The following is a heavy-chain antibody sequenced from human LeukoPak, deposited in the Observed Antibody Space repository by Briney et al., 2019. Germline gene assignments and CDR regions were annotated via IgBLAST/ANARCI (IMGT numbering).Heavy chain of an antibody. CDR2: ISYDGRKK. V-gene: IGHV3-30*04. J-gene: IGHJ4*02. Sequence: GGSLRLSCAASGFTLSSYAMRWVRQAPGKGLGWVAVISYDGRKKYYAGSVKGRFTISRDNSKNTLYLQMNSQRAEDTAVYYGARDRGYYDSSGTADYWGQGTLVTVSS. CDR1: GFTLSSYA. CDR3: ARDRGYYDSSGTADY. D-gene: IGHD3-22*01.